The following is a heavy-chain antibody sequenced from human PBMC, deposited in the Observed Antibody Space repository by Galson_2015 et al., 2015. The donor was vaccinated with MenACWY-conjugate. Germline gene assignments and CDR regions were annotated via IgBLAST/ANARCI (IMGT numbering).Heavy chain of an antibody. CDR1: GFTVSSNY. CDR2: IYSGGST. J-gene: IGHJ5*02. CDR3: AAESGRNWFDP. D-gene: IGHD5-12*01. Sequence: SLRLSCAASGFTVSSNYMSWVRQAPGKGLEWVSVIYSGGSTYYADSVKGRFTISRDNSKNTLYLQMNSLRAEDTAVYYCAAESGRNWFDPWGQGTLVTVPS. V-gene: IGHV3-53*01.